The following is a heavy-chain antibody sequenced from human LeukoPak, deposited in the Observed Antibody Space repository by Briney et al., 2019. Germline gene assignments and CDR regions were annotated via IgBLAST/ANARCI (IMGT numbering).Heavy chain of an antibody. J-gene: IGHJ6*03. CDR3: ARGLRYYYMDV. V-gene: IGHV3-30*19. CDR1: GFTFSSYG. CDR2: ISYDGSNK. Sequence: GGSLRLSCAASGFTFSSYGMHWVRQAPGKGLEWVAVISYDGSNKYYADSVKGRFTISRDNSKNTLYLQMNSLRAEDTAVYYCARGLRYYYMDVWGKGTTVTVSS.